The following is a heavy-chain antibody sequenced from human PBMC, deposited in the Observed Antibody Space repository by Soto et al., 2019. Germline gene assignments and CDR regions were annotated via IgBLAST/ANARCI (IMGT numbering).Heavy chain of an antibody. J-gene: IGHJ4*02. Sequence: SLRLSCAASGFTFSSYAMHWVRQAPGKGLEWVAVISYDGSNKYYADSVKGRFTISRDNSKNTLYLQMNSLRAEDTAVYYCARAGSAEQWGQGTLVTVSS. CDR1: GFTFSSYA. D-gene: IGHD6-19*01. V-gene: IGHV3-30-3*01. CDR2: ISYDGSNK. CDR3: ARAGSAEQ.